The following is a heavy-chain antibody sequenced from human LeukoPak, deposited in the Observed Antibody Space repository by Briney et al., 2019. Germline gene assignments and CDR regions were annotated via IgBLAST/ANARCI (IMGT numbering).Heavy chain of an antibody. CDR3: ARGSMVRGVYYFDY. V-gene: IGHV1-18*04. J-gene: IGHJ4*02. CDR1: GYTFTGYY. Sequence: GASVKVSCKASGYTFTGYYMHWVRQAPGQGLEWMGWISAYNGNTNYAQKLQGRVTMTTDTSTSTAYMELRSLRSDDTAVYYCARGSMVRGVYYFDYWGQGTLVTVSS. D-gene: IGHD3-10*01. CDR2: ISAYNGNT.